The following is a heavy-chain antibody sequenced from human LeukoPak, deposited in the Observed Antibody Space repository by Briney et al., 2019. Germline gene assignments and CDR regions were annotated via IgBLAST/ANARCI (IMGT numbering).Heavy chain of an antibody. Sequence: SQTLSLTCAVSGGSISSGGYSWSWIRQPPGKGLEWIGYIYHSGSTYYNPSLKSRVTISVDRSKNQFSLKLSSVTAADTAVYYCASSGPHDDNWFDPWGQGTLITVSS. CDR1: GGSISSGGYS. CDR3: ASSGPHDDNWFDP. D-gene: IGHD2-15*01. V-gene: IGHV4-30-2*01. J-gene: IGHJ5*02. CDR2: IYHSGST.